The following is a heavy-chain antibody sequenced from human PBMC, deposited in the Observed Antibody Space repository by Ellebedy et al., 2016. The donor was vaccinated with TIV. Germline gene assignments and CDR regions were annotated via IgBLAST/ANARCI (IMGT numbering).Heavy chain of an antibody. Sequence: MPSETLSLTCTVSGGSISSSSYYRGWIRQPPGKGLEWIGSIYYSGSTYYNPSLKSRVTISVDTSQNQFSLKLSSVTAADTAVYYCAREYQLLLYWYFDLWGRGTLVTVSS. CDR3: AREYQLLLYWYFDL. J-gene: IGHJ2*01. CDR2: IYYSGST. V-gene: IGHV4-39*02. D-gene: IGHD2-2*01. CDR1: GGSISSSSYY.